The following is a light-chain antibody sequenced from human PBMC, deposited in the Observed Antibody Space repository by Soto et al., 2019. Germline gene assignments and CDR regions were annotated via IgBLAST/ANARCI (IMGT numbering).Light chain of an antibody. CDR3: SSYAGSHTYEV. Sequence: QSALTQPRSVSGSPGQSVTISCTGTSSDVGAYNFVSWYQQTPGKAPKLFIYDVVKRPSGVPDRFSGSKSGNTASLTISGLQTEDEADYHCSSYAGSHTYEVFGGGTKLTVL. CDR1: SSDVGAYNF. CDR2: DVV. V-gene: IGLV2-11*01. J-gene: IGLJ3*02.